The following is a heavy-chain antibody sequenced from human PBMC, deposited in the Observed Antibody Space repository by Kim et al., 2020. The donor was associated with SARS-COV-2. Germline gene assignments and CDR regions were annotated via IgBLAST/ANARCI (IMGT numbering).Heavy chain of an antibody. V-gene: IGHV3-7*01. CDR2: IKQDGSEK. CDR3: ARAHSGYYWGVWVYFDY. CDR1: GFTFSSYW. Sequence: GGSLRLSCAASGFTFSSYWMSWVRQAPGKGLEWVANIKQDGSEKYYVDSVKGRFTISRDNAKNSLYLQMNSLRAEDTAVYYCARAHSGYYWGVWVYFDYWGQGTLVTVSS. J-gene: IGHJ4*02. D-gene: IGHD3-22*01.